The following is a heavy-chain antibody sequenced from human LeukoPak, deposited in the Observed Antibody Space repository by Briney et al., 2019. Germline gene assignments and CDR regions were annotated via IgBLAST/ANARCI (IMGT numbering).Heavy chain of an antibody. CDR1: GGSFSGYY. Sequence: PSETLSLTCAVYGGSFSGYYWSWIRQPPGKGLEWIGEINHSGSSNYNPSLKSRVTISVDTSKNQFSLKLSSETAADTAVYYCAREYSSSWGFDPWGQGTLVTVSS. CDR2: INHSGSS. V-gene: IGHV4-34*01. J-gene: IGHJ5*02. CDR3: AREYSSSWGFDP. D-gene: IGHD6-13*01.